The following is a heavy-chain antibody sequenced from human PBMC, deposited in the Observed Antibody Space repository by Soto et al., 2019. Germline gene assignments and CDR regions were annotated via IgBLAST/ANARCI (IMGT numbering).Heavy chain of an antibody. CDR1: GFTVDNAW. CDR3: ATDVTWGPSPSDH. CDR2: IKSNTDGGTT. J-gene: IGHJ5*02. V-gene: IGHV3-15*01. D-gene: IGHD7-27*01. Sequence: GGSLRLSCVASGFTVDNAWMSWVRQAPGKGLEWVGRIKSNTDGGTTDYAAPVKGRFTISRDDSKNTLYVQMDSLKTEDTGVYYCATDVTWGPSPSDHWGQGTLVTVSS.